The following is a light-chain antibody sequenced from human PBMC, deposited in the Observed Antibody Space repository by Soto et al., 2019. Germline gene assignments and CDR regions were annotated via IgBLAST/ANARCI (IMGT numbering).Light chain of an antibody. CDR2: DVS. J-gene: IGLJ1*01. Sequence: QSALTQPASVSGSPGQSITISCTGAGSDVGNYNYVSWYQQHPGKAPKLIIYDVSNRPSGVSNRFSGSKSGNTASLTISGLQAEDEADYYCSSYTSSTTLYVFGTGTKVTVL. CDR3: SSYTSSTTLYV. V-gene: IGLV2-14*03. CDR1: GSDVGNYNY.